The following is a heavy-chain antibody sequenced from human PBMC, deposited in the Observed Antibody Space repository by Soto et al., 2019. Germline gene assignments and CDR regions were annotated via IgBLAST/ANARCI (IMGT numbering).Heavy chain of an antibody. J-gene: IGHJ5*02. V-gene: IGHV1-46*01. CDR3: ATDHSRDEEAWWSDP. Sequence: QVQLVQSGAEVMKPGASVKVSCKASGDTFTSHWMHWVRQAPGQGREWMAVINPSGTYAIYAQEFQGRVTLTRDTSTSPAYMELRSLRFEDTAVYYCATDHSRDEEAWWSDPWGQGTLVTVSS. CDR2: INPSGTYA. CDR1: GDTFTSHW.